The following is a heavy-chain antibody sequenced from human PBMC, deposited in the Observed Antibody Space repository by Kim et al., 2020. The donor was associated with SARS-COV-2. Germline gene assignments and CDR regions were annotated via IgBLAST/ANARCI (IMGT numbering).Heavy chain of an antibody. CDR1: GGSISSGSYY. J-gene: IGHJ6*02. V-gene: IGHV4-61*02. CDR2: IYTSGST. Sequence: SETLSLTCTVSGGSISSGSYYWSWIRQPAGKGLEWIGRIYTSGSTNYNPSLKSRVTISVDTSKNQFSLKLSSVTAADTAVYYCARDLFEKDSSSYYYYYGMDVWGQGTTVTVSS. D-gene: IGHD6-6*01. CDR3: ARDLFEKDSSSYYYYYGMDV.